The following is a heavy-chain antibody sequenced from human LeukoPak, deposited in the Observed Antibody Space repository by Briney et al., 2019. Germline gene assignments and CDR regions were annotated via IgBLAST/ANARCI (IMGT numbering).Heavy chain of an antibody. J-gene: IGHJ4*03. D-gene: IGHD1-26*01. CDR2: IWYDGSNK. V-gene: IGHV3-33*01. CDR3: ATENSGSYYGYFDS. Sequence: GGSLRLSCAASGFTFSGYGMHWVRQAPGKGLEWVAVIWYDGSNKYYADSVKGRFTISRDNSKKTLYLQMNSLRADDTAVYYCATENSGSYYGYFDSWGQGTLVTVSS. CDR1: GFTFSGYG.